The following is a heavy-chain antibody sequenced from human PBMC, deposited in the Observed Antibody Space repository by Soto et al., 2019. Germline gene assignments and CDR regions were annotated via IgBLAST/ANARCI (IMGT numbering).Heavy chain of an antibody. CDR3: AREPFGRFVP. Sequence: QMQLVQSGPEVKKPGSSVKVSCKASGDSFGSYAVSWVRQAPGQGLEWMGAIIPVFGTTNYTQKFQGRVTITADDSTTTAYLELSSLRSDDTAVYYCAREPFGRFVPWGQGTLVTVSS. CDR1: GDSFGSYA. CDR2: IIPVFGTT. D-gene: IGHD3-10*01. J-gene: IGHJ5*02. V-gene: IGHV1-69*01.